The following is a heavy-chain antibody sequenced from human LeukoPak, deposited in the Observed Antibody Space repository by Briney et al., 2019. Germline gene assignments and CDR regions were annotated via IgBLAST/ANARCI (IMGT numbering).Heavy chain of an antibody. CDR1: GYSTSSGYY. D-gene: IGHD1-26*01. Sequence: PSETLSLTCTVSGYSTSSGYYWGWIRQPPGKGLEWIGSIYHSGSTYYNPSLKSRVTISVDTSKNQFSLKLSSVTAADTAVYYCARGYSGSYWLSGEDAFDIWGQGTMVTVSS. V-gene: IGHV4-38-2*02. J-gene: IGHJ3*02. CDR3: ARGYSGSYWLSGEDAFDI. CDR2: IYHSGST.